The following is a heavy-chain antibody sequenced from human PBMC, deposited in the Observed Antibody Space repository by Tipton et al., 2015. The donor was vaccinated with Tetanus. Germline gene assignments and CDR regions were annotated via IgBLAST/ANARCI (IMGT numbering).Heavy chain of an antibody. CDR3: ARGWGSSWYYFDN. V-gene: IGHV4-61*01. CDR1: GGSVSSGSYY. CDR2: FFYNGNT. Sequence: TLSLTCTVSGGSVSSGSYYWNWIRQPPGKGLEWIGYFFYNGNTNYIPSLKSRVTISADTSKNQVSLRLNSVTAADTAVYYCARGWGSSWYYFDNWGQGTLVTVSS. J-gene: IGHJ4*02. D-gene: IGHD6-13*01.